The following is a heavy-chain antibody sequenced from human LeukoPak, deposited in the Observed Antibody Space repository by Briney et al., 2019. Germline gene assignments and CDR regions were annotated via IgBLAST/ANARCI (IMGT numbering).Heavy chain of an antibody. Sequence: GGSLRLSCAASGFTSSSYAMRWVRQAPGKGLEWVSVISYDGSNKYYADSVKGRFTISRDNSKNTLYLQMNSLRAEDTAVYYCARDLRDSRGKFPNDVFDIWGQGTMVTVSS. J-gene: IGHJ3*02. CDR2: ISYDGSNK. D-gene: IGHD3-22*01. CDR3: ARDLRDSRGKFPNDVFDI. V-gene: IGHV3-30*04. CDR1: GFTSSSYA.